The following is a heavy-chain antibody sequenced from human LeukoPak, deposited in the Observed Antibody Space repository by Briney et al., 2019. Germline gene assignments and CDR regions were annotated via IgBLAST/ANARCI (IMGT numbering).Heavy chain of an antibody. J-gene: IGHJ3*02. CDR3: ARAYERDAFDI. V-gene: IGHV4-61*01. Sequence: SETLSLTCTVSGGSISSSSYYWSWIRQPPGKGLEWIGYIYYSGSTNYNPSLKSRVTISVDTSKNQFSLKLSSVTAADTAVYYCARAYERDAFDIWGQGTMVTVSS. D-gene: IGHD3-3*01. CDR1: GGSISSSSYY. CDR2: IYYSGST.